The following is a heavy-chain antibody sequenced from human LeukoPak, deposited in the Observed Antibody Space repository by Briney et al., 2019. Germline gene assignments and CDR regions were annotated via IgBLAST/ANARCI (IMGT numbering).Heavy chain of an antibody. CDR3: ARLYSGYDEFDY. V-gene: IGHV4-39*07. Sequence: SETLSITCTVSGGSISSSSYYWGWIRQPPGKGLEWIGSIYYSGSTSYNPSLKSRVTISVDTSKNQFSLKLSSVTAADTAVYYCARLYSGYDEFDYWGQGTLVTVSS. D-gene: IGHD5-12*01. CDR1: GGSISSSSYY. J-gene: IGHJ4*02. CDR2: IYYSGST.